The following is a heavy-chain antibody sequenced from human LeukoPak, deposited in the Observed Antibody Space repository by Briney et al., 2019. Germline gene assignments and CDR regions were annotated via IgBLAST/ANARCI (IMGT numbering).Heavy chain of an antibody. V-gene: IGHV4-4*02. D-gene: IGHD6-13*01. CDR2: IYHSGST. Sequence: SETLSLTCAVSGGSISSSNWWSWVRQPPGKGLEWIGEIYHSGSTNYNPSLKSRVTISVDKSKNQFSLKLSSVTAADTAVYYCARYYSSSWSLYFDYWGQGTLVTVSS. J-gene: IGHJ4*02. CDR3: ARYYSSSWSLYFDY. CDR1: GGSISSSNW.